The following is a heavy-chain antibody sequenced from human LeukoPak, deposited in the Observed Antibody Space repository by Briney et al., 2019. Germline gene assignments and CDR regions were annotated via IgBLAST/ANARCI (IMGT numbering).Heavy chain of an antibody. V-gene: IGHV4-59*01. Sequence: SETLSLTCTVSGGSLSSYYWSWIRQPPGKGLEWIGYIYYSGSTNYNPSLKSRVTISVDTSKNQFSLKLSSVTAADTAVYYCACDSSGYWLDAFDIWGQGTMVTVSS. D-gene: IGHD3-22*01. CDR1: GGSLSSYY. J-gene: IGHJ3*02. CDR2: IYYSGST. CDR3: ACDSSGYWLDAFDI.